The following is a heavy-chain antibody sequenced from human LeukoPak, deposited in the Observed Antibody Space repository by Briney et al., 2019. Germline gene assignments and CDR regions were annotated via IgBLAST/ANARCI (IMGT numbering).Heavy chain of an antibody. CDR3: GRDYLPSRNHSPGGNVGYFDY. V-gene: IGHV1-2*02. CDR2: INPNSGGT. Sequence: ASVNVSCKASGYTFTGYYMHWVRQAPGQGLEWMGWINPNSGGTNYAQKFQGRVTMTRDTSISTAYMELRRLRSDDTAVYYCGRDYLPSRNHSPGGNVGYFDYWGQGTLVTVSS. CDR1: GYTFTGYY. D-gene: IGHD3-16*01. J-gene: IGHJ4*02.